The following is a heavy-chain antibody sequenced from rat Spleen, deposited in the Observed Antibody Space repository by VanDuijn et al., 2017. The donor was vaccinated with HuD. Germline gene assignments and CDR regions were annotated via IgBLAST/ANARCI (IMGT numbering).Heavy chain of an antibody. CDR1: GYSITSNY. CDR3: ARWGGGYFDF. J-gene: IGHJ1*01. Sequence: EVQLQESGPGLVKPSQSLSLTCSVTGYSITSNYWGWIRKFPGNKMEWIGHISYSGNTSYNPSLRSRISITRDTSKNQFFLQLNSVTTEDTATYYCARWGGGYFDFWGPGTMVTVSS. V-gene: IGHV3-1*01. D-gene: IGHD1-11*01. CDR2: ISYSGNT.